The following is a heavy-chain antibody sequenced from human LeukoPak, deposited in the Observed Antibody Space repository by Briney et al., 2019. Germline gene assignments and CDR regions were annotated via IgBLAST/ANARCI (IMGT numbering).Heavy chain of an antibody. Sequence: GASVKVSCKASGYTFTGYYMHWVRQAPGQGLEWMGWINPNSGGTNYAQKFQGWVTMTRDTSISTAYMELSRLRSGDTAVYYCARVICSGGSCYFDYWGQGTLVTVSS. D-gene: IGHD2-15*01. CDR3: ARVICSGGSCYFDY. CDR1: GYTFTGYY. CDR2: INPNSGGT. V-gene: IGHV1-2*04. J-gene: IGHJ4*02.